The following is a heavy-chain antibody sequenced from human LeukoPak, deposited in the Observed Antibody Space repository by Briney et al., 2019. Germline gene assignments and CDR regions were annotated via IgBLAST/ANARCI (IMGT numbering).Heavy chain of an antibody. CDR2: ISPNSDYI. Sequence: GGSLRLSCAASGFTFSSYDMHWVRQAPGKGLELVSSISPNSDYIYYAASVKGRFTISRDNAKNSLYLQMNSLRAEDTAMYYCARDPIYSDNSGYWNDYWGQGTLVTVSS. CDR3: ARDPIYSDNSGYWNDY. J-gene: IGHJ4*02. D-gene: IGHD3-22*01. V-gene: IGHV3-21*01. CDR1: GFTFSSYD.